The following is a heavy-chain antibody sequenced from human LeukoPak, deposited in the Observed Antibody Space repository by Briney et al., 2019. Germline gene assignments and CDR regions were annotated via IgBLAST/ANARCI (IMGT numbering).Heavy chain of an antibody. CDR2: ISGSGGST. D-gene: IGHD6-13*01. J-gene: IGHJ5*02. V-gene: IGHV3-23*01. CDR3: AKDLLSAAAGTDP. Sequence: PGGSLRLSCAASGFTFSSYAMSWVRQAPGKGLEWVSAISGSGGSTYYADSVKGRFTISRDNSNNTLYLTLNSLRAEATAVYYCAKDLLSAAAGTDPWGQGTLVTVSS. CDR1: GFTFSSYA.